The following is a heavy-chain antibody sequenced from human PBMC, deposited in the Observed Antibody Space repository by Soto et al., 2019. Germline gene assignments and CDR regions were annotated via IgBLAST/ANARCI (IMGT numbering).Heavy chain of an antibody. CDR1: GGSISSYY. J-gene: IGHJ2*01. V-gene: IGHV4-59*01. CDR3: ARFSWYFDL. CDR2: IYYSGTT. Sequence: QVQLQESGPGLVKPSETLSLTCTVSGGSISSYYWSWIRQPPGKGLEWIGYIYYSGTTHYTPSIMSRLTRSVDTAQNQFSLTLSSVTAADTALYYCARFSWYFDLWGRGTLVTVSS.